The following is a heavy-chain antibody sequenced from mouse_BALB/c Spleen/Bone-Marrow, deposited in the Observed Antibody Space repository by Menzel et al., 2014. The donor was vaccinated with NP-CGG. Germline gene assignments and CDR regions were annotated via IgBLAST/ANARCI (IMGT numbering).Heavy chain of an antibody. V-gene: IGHV5-4*02. Sequence: EVKLVESGGGLVKPGGSLKLSCAASGFTFSDYYMYWVRQTPEKRLEWVATISDGGSYTYYPDNVKGRFTISRDNAKNNLYLQMSSLKSEDTAMYYCARDYDYAMDYWGQGTSVTVSS. CDR3: ARDYDYAMDY. CDR1: GFTFSDYY. CDR2: ISDGGSYT. J-gene: IGHJ4*01.